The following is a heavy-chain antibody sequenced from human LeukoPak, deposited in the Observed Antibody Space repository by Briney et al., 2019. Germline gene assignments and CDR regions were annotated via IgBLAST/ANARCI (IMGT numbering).Heavy chain of an antibody. J-gene: IGHJ6*03. CDR1: GGSISSYY. Sequence: SETLSLTCTVSGGSISSYYWSWIRQPPGKGLEWIGYIYYSGSTNYNPSLKSRVTISVDTSKNQFSLKLSSVTAADTAVYYCARGVEQQLAGYYYYYYYMDVWGKGTTVTISS. D-gene: IGHD6-13*01. CDR3: ARGVEQQLAGYYYYYYYMDV. CDR2: IYYSGST. V-gene: IGHV4-59*01.